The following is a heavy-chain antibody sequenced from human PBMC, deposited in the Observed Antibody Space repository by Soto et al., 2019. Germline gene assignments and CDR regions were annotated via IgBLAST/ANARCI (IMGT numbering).Heavy chain of an antibody. CDR3: ARVEYSGYEGY. V-gene: IGHV4-34*01. D-gene: IGHD5-12*01. CDR1: GGSFSGYY. Sequence: SETLSLTCAVYGGSFSGYYWSWIRQPPGKGLEWIGEINHSGSTNYNPSLKSRVTISVDTSKNQFSLELSSVTAADTAVYYCARVEYSGYEGYWGQGTQVTVSS. CDR2: INHSGST. J-gene: IGHJ4*02.